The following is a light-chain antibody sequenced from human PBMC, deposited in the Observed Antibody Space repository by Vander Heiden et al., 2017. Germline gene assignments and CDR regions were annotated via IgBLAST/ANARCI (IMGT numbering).Light chain of an antibody. CDR2: DVS. Sequence: DIQPTQSPSSLSASVGDRVTITCQASQDISNHLDWYQQTPGKAPKFLIYDVSNLETGVPPRFGGSGSGTDFTFTISSLQPEDVGTYYCQHYHTRPWTFGQGTKVEIK. CDR1: QDISNH. CDR3: QHYHTRPWT. V-gene: IGKV1-33*01. J-gene: IGKJ1*01.